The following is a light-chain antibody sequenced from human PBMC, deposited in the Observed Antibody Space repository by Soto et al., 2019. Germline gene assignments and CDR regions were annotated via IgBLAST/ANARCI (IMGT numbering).Light chain of an antibody. V-gene: IGLV2-11*01. CDR2: DVN. Sequence: QSALTQPRSVSGSPGQSVTISCTGTSSDVGGYDYVSWYQHHPGKAPKVTIYDVNKRPSGVPDRFSGSKSGNTASLTISGLQADDEADYYCSSFVGPYTYVFGTGTKVTAL. J-gene: IGLJ1*01. CDR1: SSDVGGYDY. CDR3: SSFVGPYTYV.